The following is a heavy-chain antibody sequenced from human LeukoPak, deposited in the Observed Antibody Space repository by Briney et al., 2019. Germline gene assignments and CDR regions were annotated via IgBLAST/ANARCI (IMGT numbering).Heavy chain of an antibody. D-gene: IGHD5-18*01. Sequence: PGGSLRLSCAASGFTFDDYGMSWVRQAPGKGLEWVSGINWNGGSTGYADSVKGRFTISRDNAKNSRYLQMNSLRAEDTALYYCGRAPGGGGYSSASINWGQGTLVTVSS. CDR3: GRAPGGGGYSSASIN. CDR2: INWNGGST. V-gene: IGHV3-20*04. J-gene: IGHJ4*02. CDR1: GFTFDDYG.